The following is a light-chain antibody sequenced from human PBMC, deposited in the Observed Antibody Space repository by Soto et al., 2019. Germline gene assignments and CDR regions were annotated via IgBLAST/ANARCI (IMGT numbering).Light chain of an antibody. V-gene: IGKV1-27*01. CDR3: QKYTNVPA. Sequence: DIQMTQSPSSLSASVGHRVTITCRASQGIRNYLAWYQQIPGKVPKLLISATSTLQSGVPSRFSGSASGTDFTLTISSPQPEDVATYYCQKYTNVPAFGGGTKVEIK. CDR2: ATS. CDR1: QGIRNY. J-gene: IGKJ4*01.